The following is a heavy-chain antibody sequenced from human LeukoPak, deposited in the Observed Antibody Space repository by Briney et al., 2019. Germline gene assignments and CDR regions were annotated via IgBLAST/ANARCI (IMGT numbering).Heavy chain of an antibody. CDR2: IHTSGNT. Sequence: SGTLSLTCTVSGGSISSYYWSWIRQPAGKGLEWIGRIHTSGNTNYSPSLKSRVTMSVDTSANQFSLKLTSVTAADTAVYYCAREIGTSRWFDPWGQGTLVTVSS. CDR3: AREIGTSRWFDP. D-gene: IGHD1-7*01. V-gene: IGHV4-4*07. J-gene: IGHJ5*02. CDR1: GGSISSYY.